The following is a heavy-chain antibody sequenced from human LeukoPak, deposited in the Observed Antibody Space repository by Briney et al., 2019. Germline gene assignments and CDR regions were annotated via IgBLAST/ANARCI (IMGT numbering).Heavy chain of an antibody. CDR1: GYTFTNYY. CDR2: INPSGGST. Sequence: GASVKVSCKASGYTFTNYYIHWVRQAPGQGLEWMGIINPSGGSTSYAQKFQGRVTMTRDTSTSTVYMELSSLRSEDTAVYYCAREFTHRFDYWGQGTLVTVSS. CDR3: AREFTHRFDY. V-gene: IGHV1-46*01. J-gene: IGHJ4*02.